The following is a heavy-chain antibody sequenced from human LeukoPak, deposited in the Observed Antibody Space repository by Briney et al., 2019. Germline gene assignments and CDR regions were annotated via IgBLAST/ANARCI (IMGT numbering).Heavy chain of an antibody. V-gene: IGHV3-23*01. CDR2: ISDCAGGRK. CDR1: GFTFSNYA. J-gene: IGHJ4*02. CDR3: AEEDVDTSFAY. D-gene: IGHD5-18*01. Sequence: GGSLRLSCAASGFTFSNYAMNWVRQAPGKGLEGVSGISDCAGGRKHHPDSEKGRLTISRDNSKNTLYLELICLSGEHAGVYSWAEEDVDTSFAYWGQGTLVTVSS.